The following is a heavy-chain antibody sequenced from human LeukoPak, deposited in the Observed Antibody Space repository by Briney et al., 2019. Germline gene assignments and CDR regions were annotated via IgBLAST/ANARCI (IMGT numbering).Heavy chain of an antibody. CDR2: INPNSGGT. CDR1: GYTFTGYY. V-gene: IGHV1-2*02. Sequence: ASVKVSCKASGYTFTGYYMHWVRQAPGQGLEWMGWINPNSGGTNYAQKFQGRVTMTRNTSISTAYMELSSLRSEDTAVYYCARTRSCITMKTCSNWFDPWGQGTLVTVSS. D-gene: IGHD3-22*01. J-gene: IGHJ5*02. CDR3: ARTRSCITMKTCSNWFDP.